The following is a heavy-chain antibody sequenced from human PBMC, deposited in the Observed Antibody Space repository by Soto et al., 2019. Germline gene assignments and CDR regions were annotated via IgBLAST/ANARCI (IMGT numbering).Heavy chain of an antibody. CDR2: ISGSGGST. Sequence: EVQLLESGGGLVQPGGSLRLSCAASGFTFSSYAMSWVRQAPGKGLEWVSAISGSGGSTYYADSVKGRFTISRDNSKNTLYLQMNSLRAEDTAVYYCAKDRGFGIAARRGFGYFDYWGQGTLVTVSS. J-gene: IGHJ4*02. CDR1: GFTFSSYA. CDR3: AKDRGFGIAARRGFGYFDY. D-gene: IGHD6-6*01. V-gene: IGHV3-23*01.